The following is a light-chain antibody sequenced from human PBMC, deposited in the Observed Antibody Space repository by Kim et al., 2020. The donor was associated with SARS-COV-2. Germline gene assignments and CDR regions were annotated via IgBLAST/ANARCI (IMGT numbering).Light chain of an antibody. J-gene: IGLJ1*01. V-gene: IGLV2-18*02. CDR3: SSYTSISTYV. CDR2: EVT. Sequence: GQSVTISCTGTSSDVGRYNRVSWYQQPPGTVPKLMIYEVTNRPSGVPDRFSGSKAGNTASLTISGLQAEDEADYYCSSYTSISTYVFGPGTKVTVL. CDR1: SSDVGRYNR.